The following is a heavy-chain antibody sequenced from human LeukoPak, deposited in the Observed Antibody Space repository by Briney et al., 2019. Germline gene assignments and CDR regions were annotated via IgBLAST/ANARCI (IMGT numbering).Heavy chain of an antibody. D-gene: IGHD2-15*01. CDR3: ARDCCVHRSWFDP. CDR1: GGSISSSDFRSYD. J-gene: IGHJ5*02. CDR2: VSYSGIT. V-gene: IGHV4-39*07. Sequence: SETLSLTCTVSGGSISSSDFRSYDFHWGWIRQPPGKGLEWIGSVSYSGITSYNPSLRGRVTISLDLSKNQFSLTLSSVTAADTAVCYSARDCCVHRSWFDPWGQGTLVTVSS.